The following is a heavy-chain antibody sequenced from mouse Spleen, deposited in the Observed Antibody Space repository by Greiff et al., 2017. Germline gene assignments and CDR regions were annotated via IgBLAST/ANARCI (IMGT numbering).Heavy chain of an antibody. Sequence: EVHLVESGGGLVKPGGSLKLSCAASGFTFSSYAMSWVRQTPEKRLEWVATISSGGSYTYYPDSVKGRFTISRDNAKNTLYLQMSSLRSEDTAMYYCAANWGYWGQGTTLTVSS. D-gene: IGHD4-1*01. V-gene: IGHV5-9-3*01. J-gene: IGHJ2*01. CDR2: ISSGGSYT. CDR1: GFTFSSYA. CDR3: AANWGY.